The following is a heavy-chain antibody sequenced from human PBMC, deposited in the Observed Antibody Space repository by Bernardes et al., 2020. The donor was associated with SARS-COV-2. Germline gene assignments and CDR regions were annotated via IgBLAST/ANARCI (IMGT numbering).Heavy chain of an antibody. Sequence: GGSLRLSCAASGFTFSSHAMHWVRQAPGKGLEWVTVISDDGSNKYYGDSVKGRFTISRDNSKNTLYLQMNSLKIEDTAVYYCARDQWRPDYYYELDVWGQGTKVTVS. CDR1: GFTFSSHA. CDR3: ARDQWRPDYYYELDV. V-gene: IGHV3-30*03. CDR2: ISDDGSNK. D-gene: IGHD3-3*01. J-gene: IGHJ6*02.